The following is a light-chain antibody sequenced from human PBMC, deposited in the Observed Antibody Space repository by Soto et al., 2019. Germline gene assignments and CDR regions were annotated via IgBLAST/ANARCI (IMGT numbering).Light chain of an antibody. V-gene: IGKV1-13*02. Sequence: AIQLPQSPSSLSASVGDRVTLTCRARQGISSALAWYQQKPGKAPKLLIYDASSLESGVPSRFSGSGSVTDFTLTISSLQPEDFATYYCQHFNSYPPTFGQGTRLEIK. CDR1: QGISSA. CDR2: DAS. J-gene: IGKJ5*01. CDR3: QHFNSYPPT.